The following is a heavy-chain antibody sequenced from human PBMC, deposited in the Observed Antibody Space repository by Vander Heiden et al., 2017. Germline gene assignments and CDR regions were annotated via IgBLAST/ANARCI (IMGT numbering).Heavy chain of an antibody. CDR1: GFTFSTYA. V-gene: IGHV3-23*01. D-gene: IGHD5-12*01. J-gene: IGHJ4*02. CDR3: AKNTMATPADY. Sequence: EVQLLESGGGLVQPGGSLSLSCAASGFTFSTYAMSWVRRAPGKGLEWVSAISGSGGSTYYADSVKGRFTISRDNSKNTLYLQMNSLRAEDTAVYYCAKNTMATPADYWGQGTLVTVSS. CDR2: ISGSGGST.